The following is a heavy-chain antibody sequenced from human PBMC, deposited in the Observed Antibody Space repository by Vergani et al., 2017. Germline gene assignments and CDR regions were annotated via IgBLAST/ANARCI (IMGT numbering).Heavy chain of an antibody. V-gene: IGHV3-30*02. Sequence: QVQLVESGGGVVQPGGSLRLSCAASGFTFSSYGMHWVRQAPGKGLEWVAFIRYDGSNKYYADSVKGRFTISRDNSKNTLYLQMNSLRAEDTAVYYGTTDPRYCGDGSCYWLRDHHYYGMDVWGQGTTVTVSS. D-gene: IGHD2-21*01. CDR1: GFTFSSYG. CDR2: IRYDGSNK. J-gene: IGHJ6*02. CDR3: TTDPRYCGDGSCYWLRDHHYYGMDV.